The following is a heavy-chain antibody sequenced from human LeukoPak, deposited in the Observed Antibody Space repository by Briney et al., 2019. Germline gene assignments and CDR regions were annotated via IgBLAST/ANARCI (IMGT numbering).Heavy chain of an antibody. D-gene: IGHD3-10*01. CDR1: GGSISSYY. CDR3: AGSGSCYHFDY. V-gene: IGHV4-59*01. CDR2: IYYSGST. Sequence: PSETLSLTCTVSGGSISSYYWSWIRQPPGKGLEWIGYIYYSGSTNYNPSLKSRVTISVDTSKNQFSLKLSSVTAADTAVYYCAGSGSCYHFDYWGQGTLVTVSS. J-gene: IGHJ4*02.